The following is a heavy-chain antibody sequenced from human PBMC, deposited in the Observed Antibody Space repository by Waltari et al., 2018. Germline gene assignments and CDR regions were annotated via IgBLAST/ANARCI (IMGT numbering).Heavy chain of an antibody. CDR1: GFTFSSYW. CDR2: IKQDGSEK. CDR3: ARGLGYSSSPVGY. V-gene: IGHV3-7*01. D-gene: IGHD6-13*01. Sequence: EVQLVESGGGLVQPGGSLRLSCAASGFTFSSYWMSWVRQAPGKGLEWVANIKQDGSEKYYVDSVKGRFTISRDNAKNSLYLQMNSLRAEDTAVYYCARGLGYSSSPVGYWGQGTLVTVSS. J-gene: IGHJ4*02.